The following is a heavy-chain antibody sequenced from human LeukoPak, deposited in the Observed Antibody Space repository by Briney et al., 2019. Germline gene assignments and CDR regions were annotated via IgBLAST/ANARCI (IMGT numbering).Heavy chain of an antibody. V-gene: IGHV4-59*01. CDR2: IYYSGST. D-gene: IGHD5-24*01. CDR3: ARTQLSPVPPGGDGSIHWYFDL. Sequence: SETLSLTCTVSGGSISSYYWSWIRQPPGKGLEWIGYIYYSGSTNYNPSLKSRVTISVDTSKNQFSLKLSSVTAADTAVYYCARTQLSPVPPGGDGSIHWYFDLWGRGTLVTVSS. J-gene: IGHJ2*01. CDR1: GGSISSYY.